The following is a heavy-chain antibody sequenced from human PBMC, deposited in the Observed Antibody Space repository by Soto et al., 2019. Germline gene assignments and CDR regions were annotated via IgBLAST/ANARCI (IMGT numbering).Heavy chain of an antibody. Sequence: RGESLKISCKGSGYSFTSYWIGWVRQMPGKGLEWMGIIYPGDSDTRYSPSFQGQVTISADKSISTAYLQWSSLKASDTAMYYCATGYCSGGSCYFAEYFQHWGQGTMVTVYS. V-gene: IGHV5-51*01. D-gene: IGHD2-15*01. CDR2: IYPGDSDT. CDR1: GYSFTSYW. CDR3: ATGYCSGGSCYFAEYFQH. J-gene: IGHJ1*01.